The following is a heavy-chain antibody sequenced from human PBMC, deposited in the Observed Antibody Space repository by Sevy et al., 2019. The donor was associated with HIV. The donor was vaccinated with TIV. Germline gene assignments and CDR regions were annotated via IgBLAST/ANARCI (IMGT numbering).Heavy chain of an antibody. CDR3: ARGDAYYDKGIDP. J-gene: IGHJ5*02. V-gene: IGHV3-48*03. CDR2: ISSSGNTI. D-gene: IGHD3-22*01. CDR1: GFTFSSYE. Sequence: GGSLRLSCEASGFTFSSYEMNWVRQAPGKGLEWVSYISSSGNTIYYADSVKGRFTISRDNFKNSLYLQMNSPRAEDTALYYCARGDAYYDKGIDPWGQGTLVTVSS.